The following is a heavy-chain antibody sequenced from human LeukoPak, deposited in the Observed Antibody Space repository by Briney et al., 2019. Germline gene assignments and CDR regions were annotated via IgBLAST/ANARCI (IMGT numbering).Heavy chain of an antibody. J-gene: IGHJ6*02. CDR2: ISGSGHST. CDR3: AKDTEQLSGYYYYGLDV. CDR1: GFTFSNYA. Sequence: GGSLRLSRAASGFTFSNYAMTWVRQAPGKGLEWVSTISGSGHSTYYADSVRGRFTISRGNSRNTLFLQMYSLRAEDTALYYCAKDTEQLSGYYYYGLDVWGQGTTVTVSS. V-gene: IGHV3-23*01. D-gene: IGHD6-13*01.